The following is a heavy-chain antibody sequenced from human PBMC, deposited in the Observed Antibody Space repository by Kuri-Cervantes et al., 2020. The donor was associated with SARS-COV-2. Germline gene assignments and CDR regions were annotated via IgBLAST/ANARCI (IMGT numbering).Heavy chain of an antibody. CDR3: AQTYPARRRSPGDFYLHYMDV. CDR2: IIPVFGTT. CDR1: GCTFSNFA. V-gene: IGHV1-69*06. D-gene: IGHD2-2*01. Sequence: CAVKVTCKACGCTFSNFAISWVRQAPGQGLEWMGGIIPVFGTTNNAQRLQGRVTISADKARSTVYMELSSLTFEDTAIYYCAQTYPARRRSPGDFYLHYMDVWGKGTSVTVSS. J-gene: IGHJ6*03.